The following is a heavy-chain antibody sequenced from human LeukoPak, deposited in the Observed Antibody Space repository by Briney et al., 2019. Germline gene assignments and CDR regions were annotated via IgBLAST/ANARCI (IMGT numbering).Heavy chain of an antibody. J-gene: IGHJ4*02. CDR3: ARADSSSWSHFDY. V-gene: IGHV5-51*01. Sequence: GESLKISCKGSGYSFTSYWIGWVRQMPGKGLEWMGIIYPGDSDTRYSPSFQGQVTISADKSIGTAYQQWSSLKASDTAMYYCARADSSSWSHFDYWGQGTLVTVSS. D-gene: IGHD6-13*01. CDR2: IYPGDSDT. CDR1: GYSFTSYW.